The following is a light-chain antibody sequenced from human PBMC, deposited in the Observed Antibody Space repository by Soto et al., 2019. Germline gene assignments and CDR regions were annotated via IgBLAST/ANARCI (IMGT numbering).Light chain of an antibody. CDR2: GAS. CDR1: QSVSSSY. CDR3: QQYGSSPQT. J-gene: IGKJ1*01. V-gene: IGKV3-20*01. Sequence: EIVLTQSPGTLSLSPGERATLYCRASQSVSSSYLAWYQQKPGQAPRLLIYGASSRATGIPDRFSGSGSGTDFTLTISRLEPEDFAVYYCQQYGSSPQTFGQGTKV.